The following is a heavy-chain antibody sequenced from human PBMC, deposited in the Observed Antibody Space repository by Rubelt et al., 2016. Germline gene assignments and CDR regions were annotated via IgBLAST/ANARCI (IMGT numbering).Heavy chain of an antibody. CDR3: ARLGVDYYFYMDV. CDR2: LYYSGTI. CDR1: GGSISTSSYY. Sequence: QLQLQESGPGLVKPSETLSLTCTVSGGSISTSSYYWGWIRQPPGKGLEWIGSLYYSGTIYYNPSRSVRGTLSGDTAKNTFSLRLSVVTAAETAVYYCARLGVDYYFYMDVWGKGTTVTVSS. J-gene: IGHJ6*03. V-gene: IGHV4-39*01. D-gene: IGHD3-16*01.